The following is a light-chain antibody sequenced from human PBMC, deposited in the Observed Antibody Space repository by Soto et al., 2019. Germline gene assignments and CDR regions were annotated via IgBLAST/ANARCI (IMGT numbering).Light chain of an antibody. CDR3: QLYSGPGMYT. J-gene: IGKJ2*01. CDR1: QSVSSTY. V-gene: IGKV3-20*01. Sequence: EIVLTQSPGTLSLSPGEGATLSCRASQSVSSTYLAWYQQKPGQAPRLLISGASSRASGIPDRFSGSGSGTDFTLTINRLEPEDFAEYYCQLYSGPGMYTFGQGTKLEIK. CDR2: GAS.